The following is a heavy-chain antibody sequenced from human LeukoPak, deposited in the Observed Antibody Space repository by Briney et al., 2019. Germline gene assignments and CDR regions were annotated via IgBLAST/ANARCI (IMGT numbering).Heavy chain of an antibody. D-gene: IGHD5-18*01. CDR3: ARRGYSYGYSTYYYYMDV. J-gene: IGHJ6*03. V-gene: IGHV3-13*01. CDR2: VSSGFHA. Sequence: GGSLRLSCTASGFTLGSHDMHWVRQIPGQGLEWVAAVSSGFHAFFADSVKGRFTISRDNAKNSLYLQMNSLRAEDTALYYCARRGYSYGYSTYYYYMDVWGKGTTVTVSS. CDR1: GFTLGSHD.